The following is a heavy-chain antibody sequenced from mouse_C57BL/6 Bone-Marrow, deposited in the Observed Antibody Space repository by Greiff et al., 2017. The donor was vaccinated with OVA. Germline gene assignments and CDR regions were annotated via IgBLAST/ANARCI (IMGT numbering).Heavy chain of an antibody. J-gene: IGHJ2*01. CDR1: GFTFSDYG. Sequence: EVKLVESGGGLVKPGGSLKLSCAASGFTFSDYGMHWVRQAPEKGLEWVAYISSGSSTIYYADTVKGRFTISRDNAKNTLFLHMTSLRSEDTAMYYCARAWVLDYWGQGTTLTVSS. D-gene: IGHD4-1*01. CDR2: ISSGSSTI. CDR3: ARAWVLDY. V-gene: IGHV5-17*01.